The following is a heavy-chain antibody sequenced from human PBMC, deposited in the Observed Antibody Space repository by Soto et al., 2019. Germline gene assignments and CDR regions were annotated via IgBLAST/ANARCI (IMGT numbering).Heavy chain of an antibody. Sequence: EVQLVESGGGLVKPGGSLRLSCAASGFTFSSYSMNWVRQAPGKGLEWVSSISSSSSYIYYSDSVKGRFTISRDNAKNSLYLQMNSLRAEDTAVYYCARGYCSGGSCGGDPSWFDPWGQGTLVTVSS. CDR3: ARGYCSGGSCGGDPSWFDP. J-gene: IGHJ5*02. CDR2: ISSSSSYI. V-gene: IGHV3-21*01. D-gene: IGHD2-15*01. CDR1: GFTFSSYS.